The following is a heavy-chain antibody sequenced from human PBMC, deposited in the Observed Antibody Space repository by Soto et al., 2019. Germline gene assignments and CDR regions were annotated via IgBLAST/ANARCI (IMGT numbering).Heavy chain of an antibody. J-gene: IGHJ6*02. D-gene: IGHD2-2*01. V-gene: IGHV1-18*04. Sequence: ASLTVSCKASGYTFTSYGISWVRQAPGQGLEWMGWISAYNGNTNYAQKLQGRVTMTTDTSTSTAYMELRSLRSDDTAVYYCAREGYCISTSCRHYDYYGMDVWGQGTTVTVSS. CDR2: ISAYNGNT. CDR1: GYTFTSYG. CDR3: AREGYCISTSCRHYDYYGMDV.